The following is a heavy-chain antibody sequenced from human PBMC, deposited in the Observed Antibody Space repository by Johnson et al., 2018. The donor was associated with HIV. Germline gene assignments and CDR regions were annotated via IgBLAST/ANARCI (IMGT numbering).Heavy chain of an antibody. CDR3: ARGYTAYDAFDI. V-gene: IGHV3-20*04. D-gene: IGHD3-16*02. CDR2: INWNGGST. CDR1: GFTFDDYG. Sequence: VQLVESGGSVVRPGGSLRLSCAASGFTFDDYGMSWVRQAPGKGLEWVSGINWNGGSTSYADSVKGRFTISRDNAKNSLYLQMNSLRTEDAALYYCARGYTAYDAFDIWGQGTMVTVSS. J-gene: IGHJ3*02.